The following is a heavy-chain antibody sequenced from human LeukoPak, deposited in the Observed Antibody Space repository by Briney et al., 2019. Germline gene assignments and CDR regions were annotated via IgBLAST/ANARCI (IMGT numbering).Heavy chain of an antibody. Sequence: SETLSLTCTVSGGSISSYYWSWIRQPPGKGLEWIGEINHSGSTNYNPSLKSRVTISVDTSKNQFSLKLSSVTAADTAVYYCARIVVVTNYYYYGMDVWGQGTTVTVSS. V-gene: IGHV4-34*01. CDR1: GGSISSYY. CDR2: INHSGST. D-gene: IGHD2-21*02. J-gene: IGHJ6*02. CDR3: ARIVVVTNYYYYGMDV.